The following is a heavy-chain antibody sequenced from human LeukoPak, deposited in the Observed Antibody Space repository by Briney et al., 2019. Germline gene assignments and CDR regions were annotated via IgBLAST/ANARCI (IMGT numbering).Heavy chain of an antibody. Sequence: PGESLRLSCAASGFTFSRSWVTWVRQAPGKGLEWVASINQDGSVKHYMDSVKGRFTISRDNSNNSLFLQMNSLRAKDTAVYYCAKLLGDVTTFDYWGQGTLVTVSS. V-gene: IGHV3-7*01. CDR3: AKLLGDVTTFDY. CDR2: INQDGSVK. D-gene: IGHD3-16*01. J-gene: IGHJ4*02. CDR1: GFTFSRSW.